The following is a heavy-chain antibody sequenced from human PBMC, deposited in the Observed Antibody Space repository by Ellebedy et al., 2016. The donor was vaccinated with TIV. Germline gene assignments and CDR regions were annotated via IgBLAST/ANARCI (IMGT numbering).Heavy chain of an antibody. V-gene: IGHV3-23*01. Sequence: GESLKISCAASGFTFSTFAMGWVRQTPGKGLEWVSGIYGTGRSTFYSDSVKGRFTISRDNSKNTLYLQMNSLRAEDTAVYYCARDKLGTGGYWGQGTLVTVSS. CDR3: ARDKLGTGGY. CDR1: GFTFSTFA. D-gene: IGHD1-14*01. J-gene: IGHJ4*02. CDR2: IYGTGRST.